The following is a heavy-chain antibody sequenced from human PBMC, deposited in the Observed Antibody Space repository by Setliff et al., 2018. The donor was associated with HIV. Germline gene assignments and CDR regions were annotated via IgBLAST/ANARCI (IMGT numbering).Heavy chain of an antibody. CDR1: GDSISSGSYY. CDR3: ARQGRPGDFDS. CDR2: IHTSGST. D-gene: IGHD7-27*01. J-gene: IGHJ4*02. Sequence: PSETLSLTCTVSGDSISSGSYYWSWIRQPAGEGLEWIGQIHTSGSTYCNPSLKSRVTISGDTSKKQFSLKLRAVTAADSAVYYCARQGRPGDFDSWGQGTLVTVS. V-gene: IGHV4-61*09.